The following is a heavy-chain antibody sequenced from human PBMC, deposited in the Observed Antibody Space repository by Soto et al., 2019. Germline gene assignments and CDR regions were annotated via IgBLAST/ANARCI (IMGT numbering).Heavy chain of an antibody. D-gene: IGHD5-12*01. J-gene: IGHJ4*02. Sequence: ASVKVSCKASGYTFTGYYMHWVRQAPGQGLEWMGWINPNSGGTNYAQKFQGWVTMTRDTSISTAYMELSRLRSDDTAVYYCARGYSGYDEGGPFDYWGQGTLVTVSS. V-gene: IGHV1-2*04. CDR1: GYTFTGYY. CDR3: ARGYSGYDEGGPFDY. CDR2: INPNSGGT.